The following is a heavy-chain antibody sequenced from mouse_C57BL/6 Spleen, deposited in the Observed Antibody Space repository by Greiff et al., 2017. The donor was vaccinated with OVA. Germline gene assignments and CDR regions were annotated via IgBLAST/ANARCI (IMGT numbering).Heavy chain of an antibody. CDR3: ARRDGGFAY. D-gene: IGHD2-3*01. CDR2: INPNNGGT. CDR1: GYTFTDYY. J-gene: IGHJ3*01. V-gene: IGHV1-26*01. Sequence: VQLQQSGPELVKPGASVKISCKASGYTFTDYYMNRVKQSHGKSLEWIGDINPNNGGTSYNQKFKGKATLTVDKSSSTAYMELRSLTSEDSAVYYCARRDGGFAYWGQGTLVTVSA.